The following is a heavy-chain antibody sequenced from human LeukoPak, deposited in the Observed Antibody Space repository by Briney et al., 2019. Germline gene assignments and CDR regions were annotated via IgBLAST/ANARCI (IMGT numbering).Heavy chain of an antibody. CDR3: ARGLRGTMVRGALTKYNWFDP. V-gene: IGHV4-34*01. CDR1: GGSSSGYY. CDR2: INPSGST. Sequence: SETLSLTCAVYGGSSSGYYWSWIRQPPGKGLDWIGVINPSGSTTYNPSLKSRVTLSVDTSKNQFSLRLSSVTAADTAVYYCARGLRGTMVRGALTKYNWFDPWGQRTLVTVCS. D-gene: IGHD3-10*01. J-gene: IGHJ5*02.